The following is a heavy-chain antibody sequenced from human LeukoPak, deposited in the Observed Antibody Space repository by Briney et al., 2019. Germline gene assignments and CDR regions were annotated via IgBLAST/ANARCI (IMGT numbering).Heavy chain of an antibody. V-gene: IGHV4-34*01. CDR2: INHSGST. J-gene: IGHJ1*01. Sequence: SETLSLTCAVYGGSFSGYYWSWIRQPPGKGLELIGEINHSGSTNYNPSLKSRVTISVDTSKNQFSMKLSSVTAADTAVYYCARGSRRLRYCSSTSCSNAEYFQHWGQGTLVTVSS. CDR3: ARGSRRLRYCSSTSCSNAEYFQH. CDR1: GGSFSGYY. D-gene: IGHD2-2*01.